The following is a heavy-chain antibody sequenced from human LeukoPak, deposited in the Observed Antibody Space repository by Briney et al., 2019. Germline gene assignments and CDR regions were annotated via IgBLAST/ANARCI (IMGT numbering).Heavy chain of an antibody. J-gene: IGHJ4*02. CDR3: ARGGHFNFDY. CDR2: IKEDRSDK. CDR1: EFTFSSYW. V-gene: IGHV3-7*01. Sequence: PGGSLRLSCAASEFTFSSYWMKWVRQAPGKGLEWVASIKEDRSDKYYVDSVKGRFSISRDNAKNSLFLQMNSLRTEDTAVYYCARGGHFNFDYWGQGTLVIVSS. D-gene: IGHD5-12*01.